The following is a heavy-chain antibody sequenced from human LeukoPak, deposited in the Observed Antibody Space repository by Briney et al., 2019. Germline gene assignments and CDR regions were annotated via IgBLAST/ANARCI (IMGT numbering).Heavy chain of an antibody. V-gene: IGHV4-34*01. J-gene: IGHJ4*02. D-gene: IGHD3-3*01. CDR2: ISPSGTS. CDR3: RLSFLELEDY. Sequence: SDSLSLTCSVSGGSFRDHYVSWIREPPGEGLEWIAEISPSGTSSYNPSLRSRVTVSVDSSRNQLSLELTSVTAADTAVYYCRLSFLELEDYWGQGTLVTVSS. CDR1: GGSFRDHY.